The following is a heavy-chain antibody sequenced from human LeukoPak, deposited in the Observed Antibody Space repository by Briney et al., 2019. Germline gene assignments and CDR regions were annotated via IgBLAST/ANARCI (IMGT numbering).Heavy chain of an antibody. CDR2: INHSGST. V-gene: IGHV4-34*01. J-gene: IGHJ4*02. D-gene: IGHD3-16*01. CDR3: ARSRGPLRRYFDY. Sequence: SETLSLTCAVYGGSFSGYYWSWIRQPPGKGLEWIGEINHSGSTNYNPSLKSRVTISVDTSKNQFSLKLSSVTAADTAVYYCARSRGPLRRYFDYWGQGTLVTVSS. CDR1: GGSFSGYY.